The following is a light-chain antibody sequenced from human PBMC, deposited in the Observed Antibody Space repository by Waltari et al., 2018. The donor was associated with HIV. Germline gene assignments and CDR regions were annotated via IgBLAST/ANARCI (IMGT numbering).Light chain of an antibody. Sequence: QSVLTQQPSASGTPGPRVTISCSGSSPNIGSNIVNWYQQLPGTAPNLLIYSNNQRPSGVPDRFSGSKSGTSAPLAISWLQSEDEADYYCAAWDDSLNGWVFGGGTKLTVL. CDR2: SNN. CDR1: SPNIGSNI. V-gene: IGLV1-44*01. CDR3: AAWDDSLNGWV. J-gene: IGLJ3*02.